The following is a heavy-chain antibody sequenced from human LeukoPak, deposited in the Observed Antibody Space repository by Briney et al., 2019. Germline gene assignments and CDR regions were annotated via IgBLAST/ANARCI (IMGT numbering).Heavy chain of an antibody. J-gene: IGHJ4*02. V-gene: IGHV4-39*01. Sequence: SETLSLTCTVSGGSISNTNYYWGWIRQPPGKGLEWIGSIDHSGSTYYNPSLKSRVTISEDTSNRFSLILSSVTAADTAVYYCARLARGILLPDYWGQGTLVTVSS. CDR2: IDHSGST. CDR1: GGSISNTNYY. D-gene: IGHD3-22*01. CDR3: ARLARGILLPDY.